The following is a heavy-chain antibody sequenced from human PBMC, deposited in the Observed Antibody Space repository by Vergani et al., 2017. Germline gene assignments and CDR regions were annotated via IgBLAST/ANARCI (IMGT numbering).Heavy chain of an antibody. D-gene: IGHD1-14*01. V-gene: IGHV3-33*01. CDR2: TWYDGNNK. J-gene: IGHJ5*02. Sequence: QVQLVESGGGVVQPGGSLRLSCAASGFTFNQYGMHCVRQAPGKGLEWVAVTWYDGNNKQYADSVKGRFTISRDNSKSTMYLQMNSLRDEDTGVYYCARDLRLLYNRFDPWGQGTLVTVSS. CDR1: GFTFNQYG. CDR3: ARDLRLLYNRFDP.